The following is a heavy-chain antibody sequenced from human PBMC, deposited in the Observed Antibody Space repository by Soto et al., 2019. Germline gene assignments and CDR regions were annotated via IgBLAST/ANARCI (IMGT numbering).Heavy chain of an antibody. D-gene: IGHD6-19*01. CDR1: GGTFSSYA. CDR3: ARVAGLELNDY. V-gene: IGHV1-69*12. J-gene: IGHJ4*02. CDR2: IIPIFGTA. Sequence: QVQLVQSGAEVKKPGSSVKVSCKASGGTFSSYAISWVRQAPGQGLEWMGGIIPIFGTANYAQKFQGRVTITADESPRTATVDLSSLRSEDPAVYYCARVAGLELNDYWGQGTLVTGSS.